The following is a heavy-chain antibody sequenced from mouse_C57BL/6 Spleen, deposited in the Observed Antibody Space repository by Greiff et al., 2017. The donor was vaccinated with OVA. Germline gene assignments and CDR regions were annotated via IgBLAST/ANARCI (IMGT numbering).Heavy chain of an antibody. CDR3: TREVYYYGSRFFDY. Sequence: VKLQQSGAELVRPGASVTLSCKASGYTFTDYEMHWVKQTPVHGLEWIGAIDPETGGTAYNQKFKGKAILTADKSSSTAYMELRSLTSEDSAVYYCTREVYYYGSRFFDYWGQGTTLTVSS. J-gene: IGHJ2*01. V-gene: IGHV1-15*01. CDR2: IDPETGGT. CDR1: GYTFTDYE. D-gene: IGHD1-1*01.